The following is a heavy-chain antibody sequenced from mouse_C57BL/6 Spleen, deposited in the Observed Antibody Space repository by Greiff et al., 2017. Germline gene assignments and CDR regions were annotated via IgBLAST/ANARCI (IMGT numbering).Heavy chain of an antibody. CDR3: ARENISNDY. Sequence: EVQLVESGGGLVKPGGSLKLSCAASGFTFSSYAMSWVRQTPEKRLEWVATISDGGSYTYYPDNVKGRFTISRDNAKNNLYLQMSHLKSEDTAMYYCARENISNDYWGQGTTLTVSS. V-gene: IGHV5-4*01. CDR1: GFTFSSYA. J-gene: IGHJ2*01. D-gene: IGHD1-3*01. CDR2: ISDGGSYT.